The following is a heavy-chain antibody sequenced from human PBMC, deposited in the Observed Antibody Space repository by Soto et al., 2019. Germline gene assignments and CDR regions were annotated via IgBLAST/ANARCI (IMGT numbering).Heavy chain of an antibody. CDR3: ARIYCTTTTCDSWFDP. Sequence: GESLKISCTGFGYTFTTFWISWVRQMPGKGLEWMGRIDPGDTYATYSPAFQGHVTISADKATSTAYLQWSSLKASDTAMYYCARIYCTTTTCDSWFDPWGQGTLVTVS. CDR1: GYTFTTFW. D-gene: IGHD2-2*01. V-gene: IGHV5-10-1*01. CDR2: IDPGDTYA. J-gene: IGHJ5*02.